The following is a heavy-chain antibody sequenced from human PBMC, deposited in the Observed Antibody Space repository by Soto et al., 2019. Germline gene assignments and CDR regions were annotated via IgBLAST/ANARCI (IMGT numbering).Heavy chain of an antibody. CDR2: ISAGGGGT. CDR3: LRFPYTNHRAFDY. D-gene: IGHD3-16*01. J-gene: IGHJ4*02. Sequence: EVQLLESGGGLVQPGGSLRLSCAASGFTFNIYAMSWVRQAPGKGLEGVSTISAGGGGTYYADSVKGRFTISRDNSRDTLFVKMNSLTAEDTALYFCLRFPYTNHRAFDYWGQGTMVTVSS. V-gene: IGHV3-23*01. CDR1: GFTFNIYA.